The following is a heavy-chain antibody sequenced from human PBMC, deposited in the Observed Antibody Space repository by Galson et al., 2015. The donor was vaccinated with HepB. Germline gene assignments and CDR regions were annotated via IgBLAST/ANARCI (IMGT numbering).Heavy chain of an antibody. Sequence: LRLSCAASGFTFGDYAMSWFRQAPGKGLEWVGFIRSKAYGGTTEYAASVKGRFTISRDDSKSIAYLQMNSLKTEDTAVYYCTRGTDSPNHTWDYYYGMDVWGQGTTVTVSS. CDR2: IRSKAYGGTT. V-gene: IGHV3-49*03. CDR3: TRGTDSPNHTWDYYYGMDV. D-gene: IGHD1-14*01. J-gene: IGHJ6*02. CDR1: GFTFGDYA.